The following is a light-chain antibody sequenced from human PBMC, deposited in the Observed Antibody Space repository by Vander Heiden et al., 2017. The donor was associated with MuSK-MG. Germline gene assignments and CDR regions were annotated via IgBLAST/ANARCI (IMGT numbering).Light chain of an antibody. Sequence: QSALTQPASVSGSLGQTITISCTGSASDVGLSNFVSWYQQIPGKAPKLLIYDVSDRPSGVSNRFSGSKSGETASLTISGLQPEDEADYYCGSYSASTTYVFGTGSRVTV. CDR1: ASDVGLSNF. CDR3: GSYSASTTYV. V-gene: IGLV2-14*03. CDR2: DVS. J-gene: IGLJ1*01.